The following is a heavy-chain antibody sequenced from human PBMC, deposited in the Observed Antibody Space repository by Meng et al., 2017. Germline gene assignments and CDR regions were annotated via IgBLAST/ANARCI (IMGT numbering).Heavy chain of an antibody. V-gene: IGHV3-74*01. CDR2: INRDGSST. CDR3: ARSEPYYYYGMDV. J-gene: IGHJ6*02. CDR1: GFTFSSYW. Sequence: GGSLRLSCAASGFTFSSYWMHWVRQAPGKGLVWVSRINRDGSSTSYADSVKGRFTISRDNAKNTLYLQMNSLRAEDTALYYCARSEPYYYYGMDVWGQGNTVT.